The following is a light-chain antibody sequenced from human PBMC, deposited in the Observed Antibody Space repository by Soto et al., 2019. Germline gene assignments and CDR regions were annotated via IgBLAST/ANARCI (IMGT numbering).Light chain of an antibody. V-gene: IGLV2-14*03. CDR1: SSDVGGSNY. J-gene: IGLJ1*01. Sequence: QSALTQPASVSGSPGQSITISCTGTSSDVGGSNYVPWYQQHSGKAPKLLIYEVTNRPSGVSNRFSGSKSGNTASLTISGLQAEDEADYYCSSYTTNSTPVFGTGTKVTVL. CDR2: EVT. CDR3: SSYTTNSTPV.